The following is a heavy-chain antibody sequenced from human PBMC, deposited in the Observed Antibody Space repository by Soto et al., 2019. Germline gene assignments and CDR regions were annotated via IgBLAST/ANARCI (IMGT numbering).Heavy chain of an antibody. CDR1: GFTFSSYG. V-gene: IGHV3-33*01. CDR2: IWYDGSNK. J-gene: IGHJ2*01. D-gene: IGHD4-17*01. Sequence: QVQLVESGGGVVQPGRSLRLSCAASGFTFSSYGMHWVRQAPGKGLEWVAVIWYDGSNKYYADSVKGRFTISRDNSKNTLYLQMNSLRAEDTAVYYCASSTVTTEWYFDLWGRGTLVTVSS. CDR3: ASSTVTTEWYFDL.